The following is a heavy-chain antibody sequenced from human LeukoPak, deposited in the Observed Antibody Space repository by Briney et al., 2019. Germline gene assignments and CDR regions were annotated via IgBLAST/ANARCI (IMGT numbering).Heavy chain of an antibody. J-gene: IGHJ4*02. Sequence: GGSLRLSCAASGFTFSSYAMSWVRQAPGKGLEWVSAISGSGGSTYYADSVKGRFTISRDNSKNTLYLKMNSLRAEDTAVYYCAKDRNRWGLTPPFDYWAREPWSPSPQ. CDR1: GFTFSSYA. D-gene: IGHD1-14*01. CDR3: AKDRNRWGLTPPFDY. V-gene: IGHV3-23*01. CDR2: ISGSGGST.